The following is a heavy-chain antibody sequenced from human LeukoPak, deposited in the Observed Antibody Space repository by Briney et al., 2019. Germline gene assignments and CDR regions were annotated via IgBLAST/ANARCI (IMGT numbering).Heavy chain of an antibody. CDR2: IGSDGTNK. Sequence: GGSLRLSCAASGFPFSSYWMSWVRQAPGEGLEWVAFIGSDGTNKHYGDAVKGRFTISRDNSKNTLYLRMNSLRPEDTAVYYCAKGLRDGSNKYFDSWGQGTLVTVSS. V-gene: IGHV3-30*02. D-gene: IGHD5-24*01. CDR1: GFPFSSYW. CDR3: AKGLRDGSNKYFDS. J-gene: IGHJ4*02.